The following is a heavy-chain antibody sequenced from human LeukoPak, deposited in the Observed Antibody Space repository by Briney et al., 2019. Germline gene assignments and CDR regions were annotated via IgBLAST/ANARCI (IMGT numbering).Heavy chain of an antibody. V-gene: IGHV3-66*01. D-gene: IGHD3-22*01. CDR3: ARAGYYYDRSGYYYPFDY. CDR1: GFAFSNNY. Sequence: GPLSLSCAASGFAFSNNYMNWVRQAPGKGLEWVPLIYSGGSTYYADSVKGRFTISRDNSKNTLYLQMNSLRAEDTAVYYCARAGYYYDRSGYYYPFDYWGQGTLVTVSS. J-gene: IGHJ4*02. CDR2: IYSGGST.